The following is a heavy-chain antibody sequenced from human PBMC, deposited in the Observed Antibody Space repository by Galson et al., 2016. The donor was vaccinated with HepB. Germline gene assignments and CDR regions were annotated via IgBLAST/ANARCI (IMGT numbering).Heavy chain of an antibody. CDR2: ISTYNGIT. J-gene: IGHJ4*02. CDR1: NYTFNDYS. CDR3: ARGGYYDVLTGKGLWLDY. D-gene: IGHD3-9*01. V-gene: IGHV1-18*01. Sequence: SVKVSCKASNYTFNDYSITWVRQAPGQGLQWMGWISTYNGITNYAPSLQGRVTMTADAPTTTAYMDLKSLTSDDTAVYYCARGGYYDVLTGKGLWLDYWGQGTLVTVSS.